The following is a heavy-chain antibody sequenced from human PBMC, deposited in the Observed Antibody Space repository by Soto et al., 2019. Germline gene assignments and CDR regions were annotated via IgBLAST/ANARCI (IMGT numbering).Heavy chain of an antibody. CDR2: ISAHNGNT. V-gene: IGHV1-18*01. CDR3: ARGRYGDY. D-gene: IGHD1-1*01. CDR1: GYTFTSYG. Sequence: QVHLVQSGAEVKKPGASVKVSCKCSGYTFTSYGITWVRQAPGQGLVWMGWISAHNGNTDYAQKLQGRVTVTRDTSTSTAYMELKSLRSDYTAVYYCARGRYGDYWGQGALVTVSS. J-gene: IGHJ4*02.